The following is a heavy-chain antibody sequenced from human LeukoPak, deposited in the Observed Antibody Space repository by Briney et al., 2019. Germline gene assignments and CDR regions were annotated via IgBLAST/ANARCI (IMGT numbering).Heavy chain of an antibody. D-gene: IGHD2-2*01. J-gene: IGHJ5*02. Sequence: SQTLSLTCAISGDSVSTNFAAWNWLRQSPSRGLEWLGRTYYKSRWINEYAISVQSRITISPDTSKNQFSLQLNFVTPEDTAVYYCARAAYCSSTSCYWFDPWGQGTLVTVSS. CDR1: GDSVSTNFAA. CDR3: ARAAYCSSTSCYWFDP. CDR2: TYYKSRWIN. V-gene: IGHV6-1*01.